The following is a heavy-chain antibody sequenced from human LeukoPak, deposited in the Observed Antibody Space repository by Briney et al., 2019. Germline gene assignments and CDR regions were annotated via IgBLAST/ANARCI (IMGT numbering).Heavy chain of an antibody. Sequence: PGGSLRLSCAASGFTFSSYGMHWVRQAPGKGLEWVAVISYDGSNKYYADSVKGRFTISRDNSKNTLYLQMNSLRAEDTAVYYCAKMCGGDCHSDYWGQRTLVTVSS. J-gene: IGHJ4*02. V-gene: IGHV3-30*18. CDR1: GFTFSSYG. CDR3: AKMCGGDCHSDY. D-gene: IGHD2-21*02. CDR2: ISYDGSNK.